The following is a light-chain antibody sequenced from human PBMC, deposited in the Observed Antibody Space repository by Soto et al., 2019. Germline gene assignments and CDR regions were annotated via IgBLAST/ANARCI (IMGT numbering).Light chain of an antibody. CDR1: QGISSN. V-gene: IGKV1-9*01. J-gene: IGKJ1*01. CDR3: LQDYNYPWT. CDR2: AAS. Sequence: DIQLTQSPSFLSASVGDRVTITCRASQGISSNLAWYQQKPGKAPKLMSYAASTLQSGVPSRFSGSGSGTEFTLTISSLQPEDFETYYCLQDYNYPWTFGQGTKVDIK.